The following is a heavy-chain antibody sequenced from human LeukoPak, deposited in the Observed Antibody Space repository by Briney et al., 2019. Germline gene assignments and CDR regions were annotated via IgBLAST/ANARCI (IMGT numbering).Heavy chain of an antibody. J-gene: IGHJ4*02. CDR3: ARGRVVAATFFDY. Sequence: SETLSLTCAVYGGSFSGYYWSWIRQPPGKGLEWIGEINHSGSTNYNPSLKSRVTISVDTSKNQFSLKLSSVTAADTAVYYCARGRVVAATFFDYWGQGTPVTVSS. CDR2: INHSGST. CDR1: GGSFSGYY. V-gene: IGHV4-34*01. D-gene: IGHD2-15*01.